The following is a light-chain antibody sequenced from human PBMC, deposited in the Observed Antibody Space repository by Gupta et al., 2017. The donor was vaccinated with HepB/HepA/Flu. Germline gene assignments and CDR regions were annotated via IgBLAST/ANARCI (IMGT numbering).Light chain of an antibody. Sequence: QSALTQPPSASGSPGQSVTISCTGTSSDVGGYNYVSWYQHHPGKAPKVMIYEVYHRPSGVPDCFSGSKSGNTASLTVSGLQAEDEAVYYCSSYAGSDNLVFGGGTKVTVL. CDR1: SSDVGGYNY. V-gene: IGLV2-8*01. J-gene: IGLJ2*01. CDR2: EVY. CDR3: SSYAGSDNLV.